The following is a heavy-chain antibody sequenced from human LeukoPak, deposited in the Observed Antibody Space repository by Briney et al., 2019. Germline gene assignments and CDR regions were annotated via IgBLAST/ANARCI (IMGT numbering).Heavy chain of an antibody. V-gene: IGHV1-2*02. CDR2: INPNSGGT. Sequence: ASVKVSCKASGYTFTGYYMHWVRQAPGQGLEWMGWINPNSGGTTYAQKFQSRVTMPRDTSISTAYMELSRLRSDDTAVYYCASNYDILTGFHNWFDPWGQGTLVTVSS. CDR3: ASNYDILTGFHNWFDP. CDR1: GYTFTGYY. J-gene: IGHJ5*02. D-gene: IGHD3-9*01.